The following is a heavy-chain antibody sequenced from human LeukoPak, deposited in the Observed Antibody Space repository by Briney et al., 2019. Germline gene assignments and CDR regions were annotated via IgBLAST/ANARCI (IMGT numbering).Heavy chain of an antibody. CDR2: YYDSGSS. CDR1: GGSIGSSSYS. Sequence: SETLSLTCTVSGGSIGSSSYSWGWIRQPPGKGLEWIGNYYDSGSSAYNPSLKSRVTISVDTSKSQFSLKMTSVTAADTAAYYCARTRATVTTVNWFDPWGQGTLVTVSS. J-gene: IGHJ5*02. V-gene: IGHV4-39*07. D-gene: IGHD4-11*01. CDR3: ARTRATVTTVNWFDP.